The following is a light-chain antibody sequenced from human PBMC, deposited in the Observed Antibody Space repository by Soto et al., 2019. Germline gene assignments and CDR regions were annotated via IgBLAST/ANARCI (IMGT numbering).Light chain of an antibody. CDR2: AAS. CDR1: QEVSSY. Sequence: IKLPQNTKSLSSSVVYRVTITCRASQEVSSYLAWYQQKPGKAPKLLIYAASTLQSGVPSRFSGSGSGTDFTLTISSLQPEDFATYYCPQLNTYPLIFAGGSKVDI. J-gene: IGKJ4*01. V-gene: IGKV1-9*01. CDR3: PQLNTYPLI.